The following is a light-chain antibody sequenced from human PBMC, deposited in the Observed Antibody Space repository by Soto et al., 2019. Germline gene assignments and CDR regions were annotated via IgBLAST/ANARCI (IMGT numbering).Light chain of an antibody. V-gene: IGKV3-15*01. CDR1: QSISSD. CDR2: GAS. J-gene: IGKJ2*01. Sequence: ETVMTQSPATLSVSPGERATLSCRASQSISSDLAWYQQKPGQAPRLLIYGASTTTTGIPGRFSGSGSGREFTLTISSLQSEDFVVYYCQQYNNWPRTFGQGTKLEIK. CDR3: QQYNNWPRT.